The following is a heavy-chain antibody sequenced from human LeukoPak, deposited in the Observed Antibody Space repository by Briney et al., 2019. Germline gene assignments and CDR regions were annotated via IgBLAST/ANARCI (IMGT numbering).Heavy chain of an antibody. D-gene: IGHD3-16*01. V-gene: IGHV1-2*02. Sequence: ASVKVSCKASGYTFTNYYVHWVRQAPGQGLEWMGWINPNSGGTNYAQKFQGRVTMTRDTSISTAYMELSSLRSDDTAVYYCASRTLGLLRKGGPMDVWGKGTTVTVSS. J-gene: IGHJ6*03. CDR1: GYTFTNYY. CDR2: INPNSGGT. CDR3: ASRTLGLLRKGGPMDV.